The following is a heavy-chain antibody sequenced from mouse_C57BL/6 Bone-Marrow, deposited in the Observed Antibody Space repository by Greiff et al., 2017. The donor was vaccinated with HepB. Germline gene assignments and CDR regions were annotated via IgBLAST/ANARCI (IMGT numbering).Heavy chain of an antibody. Sequence: EVQLQQSGPELVKPGASVKIPCKASGYTFTDYNMDWVKQSHGKSLEWIGDINPNNGGTIYNQKFKGKATLTVDKSSSTAYMELRSLTSEDTAVYYCARGGRALNPFDVWGTGTTVTVSS. CDR2: INPNNGGT. V-gene: IGHV1-18*01. J-gene: IGHJ1*03. D-gene: IGHD3-3*01. CDR3: ARGGRALNPFDV. CDR1: GYTFTDYN.